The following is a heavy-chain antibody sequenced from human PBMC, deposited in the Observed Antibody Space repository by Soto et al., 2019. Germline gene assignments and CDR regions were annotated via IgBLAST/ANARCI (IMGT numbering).Heavy chain of an antibody. V-gene: IGHV1-69*13. CDR1: GGTFSSYA. J-gene: IGHJ4*02. CDR2: IIPIFGTA. D-gene: IGHD1-20*01. Sequence: GASVKVSCKASGGTFSSYAISWVRQAPGQGLEWMGGIIPIFGTANFAQKFQGRVTITADESTSTAYMELSSLRSEDTAVYYCASSIPSITGSAMYFDYWGQGTLVTVSS. CDR3: ASSIPSITGSAMYFDY.